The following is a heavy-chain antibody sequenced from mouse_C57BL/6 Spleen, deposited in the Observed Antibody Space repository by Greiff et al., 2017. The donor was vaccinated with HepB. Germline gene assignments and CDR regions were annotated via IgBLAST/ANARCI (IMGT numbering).Heavy chain of an antibody. Sequence: EVHLVESGPELVKPGASVKMSCKASGYTFTDYNMHWVKQSHGKSLEWIGYINPNNGGTSYNQKFKGKATLTVNKSSSTAYMELRSLTSEDSAVYYCARFITTVRWYFDVWGTGTTVTVSS. V-gene: IGHV1-22*01. CDR3: ARFITTVRWYFDV. D-gene: IGHD1-1*01. CDR1: GYTFTDYN. CDR2: INPNNGGT. J-gene: IGHJ1*03.